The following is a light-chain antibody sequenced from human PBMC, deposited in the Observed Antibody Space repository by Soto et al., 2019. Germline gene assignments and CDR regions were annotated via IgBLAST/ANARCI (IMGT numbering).Light chain of an antibody. CDR3: SSYTSSSTLVV. V-gene: IGLV2-14*01. CDR2: DVN. CDR1: SRDVGGYNY. Sequence: QSALTQPASVSGSPGQSITISCTGTSRDVGGYNYVSWYQQHPGKAPKLMIYDVNNRPSGVSNRVFGSKSGNTASLTISGIQAEDEADYYCSSYTSSSTLVVFGGGTKVTVL. J-gene: IGLJ2*01.